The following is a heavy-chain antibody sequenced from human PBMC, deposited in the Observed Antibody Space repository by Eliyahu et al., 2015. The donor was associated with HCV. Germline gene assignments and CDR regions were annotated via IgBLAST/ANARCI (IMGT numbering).Heavy chain of an antibody. J-gene: IGHJ4*02. CDR2: VYSTGKT. D-gene: IGHD4-17*01. V-gene: IGHV3-53*01. CDR1: GFTVGTNY. Sequence: EVQLVESGGGLIQPGGSLRLSCAGSGFTVGTNYMNWVRQAPGKGLEWVSVVYSTGKTYYTDSXKGRFTVSRDNSKNTLYLQMNSLRVDDTAVYYCGRGERDYGDLGPVYHYWGQGILVTVSS. CDR3: GRGERDYGDLGPVYHY.